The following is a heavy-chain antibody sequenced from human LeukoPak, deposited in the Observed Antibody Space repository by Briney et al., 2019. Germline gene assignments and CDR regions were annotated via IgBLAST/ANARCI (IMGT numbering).Heavy chain of an antibody. CDR1: GFIFSNYV. CDR3: ARSRRRELLRTYFDY. CDR2: ISGSGDSA. D-gene: IGHD1-26*01. J-gene: IGHJ4*02. Sequence: GGSLRLSCAVSGFIFSNYVMSWVRQAPGKGLEWVSVISGSGDSAYYAESVKGRFTISRDNSKNTLYLQMNSLRAEDTAVYYCARSRRRELLRTYFDYWGQGTLVTVSS. V-gene: IGHV3-23*01.